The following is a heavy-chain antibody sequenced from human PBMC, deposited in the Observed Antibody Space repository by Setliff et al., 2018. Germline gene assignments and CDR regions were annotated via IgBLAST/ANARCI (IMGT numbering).Heavy chain of an antibody. CDR3: ARGSVEYSRGWYYFDY. CDR2: VSYDGRNK. V-gene: IGHV3-30*01. Sequence: PGGSLRLSCAASGFTFSTYAIHWVRQGPGKGLEWVAIVSYDGRNKYYADSVKGRFTISRDNSKNTVSLQMNSLRPEDTAVYYCARGSVEYSRGWYYFDYWAQGTLVTVSS. D-gene: IGHD6-19*01. CDR1: GFTFSTYA. J-gene: IGHJ4*02.